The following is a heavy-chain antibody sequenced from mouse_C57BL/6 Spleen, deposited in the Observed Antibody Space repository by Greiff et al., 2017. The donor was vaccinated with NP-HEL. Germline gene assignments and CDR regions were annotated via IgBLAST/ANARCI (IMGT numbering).Heavy chain of an antibody. Sequence: QVQLQQPGAELVMPGASVKLSCKASGYTFTSYWMHWVKQRPGQGLEWIGEIDPSDSYTNYNQKFKGKSTLTVDKSSSTAYMQRSSMTSEDSAVYYCARVWDYDRVFAYWGQGTLVTVSA. CDR2: IDPSDSYT. CDR3: ARVWDYDRVFAY. V-gene: IGHV1-69*01. D-gene: IGHD2-4*01. J-gene: IGHJ3*01. CDR1: GYTFTSYW.